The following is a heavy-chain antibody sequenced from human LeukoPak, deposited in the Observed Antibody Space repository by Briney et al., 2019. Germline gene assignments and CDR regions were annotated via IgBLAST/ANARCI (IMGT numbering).Heavy chain of an antibody. CDR2: IYTSGST. CDR3: ARHTGRDGYKHRDAFDI. V-gene: IGHV4-4*09. Sequence: SETLSLTCTVSGGSISSYYWSWIRQPPGKGLEWIGYIYTSGSTNYNPSLKSRVTISVDTSKNQFSLKLSSVTAADTAVYYCARHTGRDGYKHRDAFDIWGQGTMVTVSS. D-gene: IGHD5-24*01. J-gene: IGHJ3*02. CDR1: GGSISSYY.